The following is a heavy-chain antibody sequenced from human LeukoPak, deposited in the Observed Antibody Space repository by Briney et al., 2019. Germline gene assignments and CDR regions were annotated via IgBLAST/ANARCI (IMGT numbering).Heavy chain of an antibody. CDR2: IKQDGSEK. V-gene: IGHV3-7*03. D-gene: IGHD2-15*01. CDR1: GFTFSNYW. Sequence: PGGSLRLSCAASGFTFSNYWMSWVRQAPGKGLEWVANIKQDGSEKYYVDSVKGRFTISRDNAKNSLYLQMNSLRAEDTAVYYCARDVVEVDGGHFDYWGQGTLVTVSS. J-gene: IGHJ4*02. CDR3: ARDVVEVDGGHFDY.